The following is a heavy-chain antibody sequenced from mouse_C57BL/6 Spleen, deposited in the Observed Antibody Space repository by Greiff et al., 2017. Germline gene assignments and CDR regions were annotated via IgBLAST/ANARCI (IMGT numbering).Heavy chain of an antibody. Sequence: EVQLQQSGPELVKPGASVKISCKASGYTFTDYYMNWVKQSHGKSLEWIGDINPNNGGTSYNQQFKGKATLTVDKSSSTAYMEHRSLTSEDSAVYYCAREKIDDGYYRYAMDYWGQGTSGTVSS. V-gene: IGHV1-26*01. D-gene: IGHD2-3*01. CDR3: AREKIDDGYYRYAMDY. J-gene: IGHJ4*01. CDR2: INPNNGGT. CDR1: GYTFTDYY.